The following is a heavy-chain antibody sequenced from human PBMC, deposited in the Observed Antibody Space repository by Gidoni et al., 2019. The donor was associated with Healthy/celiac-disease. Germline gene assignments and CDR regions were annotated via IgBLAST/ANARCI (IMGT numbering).Heavy chain of an antibody. J-gene: IGHJ4*02. V-gene: IGHV3-21*01. Sequence: EVQLVESGGGLVKPGGSLRLSCAASGFTFSSYSMNWVRQAPGKGLEWVSSSSSSSSYIYYADSVKGRFTISRDNAKNSLYLQMNSLRAEDTAVYYCAREGMDILTYDYWGQGTLVTVSS. CDR3: AREGMDILTYDY. D-gene: IGHD3-9*01. CDR2: SSSSSSYI. CDR1: GFTFSSYS.